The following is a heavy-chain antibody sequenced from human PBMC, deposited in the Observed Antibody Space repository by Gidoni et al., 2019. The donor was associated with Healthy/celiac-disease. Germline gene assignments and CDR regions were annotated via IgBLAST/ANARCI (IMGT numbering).Heavy chain of an antibody. D-gene: IGHD2-2*01. J-gene: IGHJ5*02. CDR3: ARGYCSSTSCYYNWFDP. CDR2: INHSGST. V-gene: IGHV4-34*01. CDR1: GGSFSVYY. Sequence: QVQLQQWGAGLLKPSETLSLTCAVYGGSFSVYYWSWIRQPPGKGLEWIGEINHSGSTNYNPSLKSRVTISVDTSKNQFSLKLSSVTAADTAVYYCARGYCSSTSCYYNWFDPWGQGTLVTVSS.